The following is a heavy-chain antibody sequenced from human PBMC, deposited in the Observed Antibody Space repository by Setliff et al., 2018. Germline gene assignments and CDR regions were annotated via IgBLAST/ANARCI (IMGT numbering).Heavy chain of an antibody. CDR1: GYSIGYSIGSGHY. D-gene: IGHD6-13*01. Sequence: KTSETLSLTCAVSGYSIGYSIGSGHYWGWIRQPPGKGLEWIGSVYHRGSTYYNPSLESRVTISVDTSMNQFSLKLSSVTAADTAVYYCASYDSPSSSWDYWGQGTLVTVSS. J-gene: IGHJ4*02. V-gene: IGHV4-38-2*01. CDR2: VYHRGST. CDR3: ASYDSPSSSWDY.